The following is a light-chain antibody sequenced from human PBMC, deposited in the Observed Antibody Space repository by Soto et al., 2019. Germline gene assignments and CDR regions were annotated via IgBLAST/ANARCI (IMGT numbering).Light chain of an antibody. CDR1: SSDVGGYDY. CDR3: SSFTSSGTL. V-gene: IGLV2-14*01. Sequence: QSVLTRPATVSGSPGQPITISCTGTSSDVGGYDYVSWYQQHPGKVPKLIIYEVSIRASGVSNRFSASKSANTASLTISGLQPEDEADYYCSSFTSSGTLFGGGTKVTVL. J-gene: IGLJ3*02. CDR2: EVS.